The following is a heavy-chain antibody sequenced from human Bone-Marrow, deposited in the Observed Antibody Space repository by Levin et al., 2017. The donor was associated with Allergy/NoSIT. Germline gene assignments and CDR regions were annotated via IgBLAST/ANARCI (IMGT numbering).Heavy chain of an antibody. CDR2: IDHSGSA. J-gene: IGHJ4*02. V-gene: IGHV4-34*01. CDR3: ARGRRVYYEILTGYLY. CDR1: GESFSGYY. Sequence: ASETLSLTCAVYGESFSGYYWNWIRQPPGKGLEWIGEIDHSGSANYNPSLKSRVTISVDTSKNELSLKLSSVTAADTAVYYCARGRRVYYEILTGYLYWGQGTLVTVSS. D-gene: IGHD3-9*01.